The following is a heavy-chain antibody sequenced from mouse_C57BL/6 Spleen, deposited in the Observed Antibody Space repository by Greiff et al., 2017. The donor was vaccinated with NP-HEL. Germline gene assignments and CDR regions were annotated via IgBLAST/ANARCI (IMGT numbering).Heavy chain of an antibody. J-gene: IGHJ4*01. Sequence: QVQLQQSGAELVRPGSSVKLSCKASGYTFTSYWMHWVKQRPIQGLEWIGNIDPSDSETHYNQKFKDKATLTVDKSSSTAYMQLSSLTSEDSAVYYCARDYGSSPYYYAMDYWGQGTSVTVSS. CDR2: IDPSDSET. D-gene: IGHD1-1*01. CDR1: GYTFTSYW. V-gene: IGHV1-52*01. CDR3: ARDYGSSPYYYAMDY.